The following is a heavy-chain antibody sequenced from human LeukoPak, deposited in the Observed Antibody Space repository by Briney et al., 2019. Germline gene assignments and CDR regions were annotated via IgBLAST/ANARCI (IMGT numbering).Heavy chain of an antibody. CDR3: CDGMDV. V-gene: IGHV3-23*01. CDR2: INGSGTTT. Sequence: GGSLRLSCAASGFTFRSYSMNWVRQAPGKGLEWISAINGSGTTTYYADSVKGRFTISRDNSKNTLYLHMDRLRAEDTATYFCCDGMDVWGQGTTVAVSS. CDR1: GFTFRSYS. J-gene: IGHJ6*02.